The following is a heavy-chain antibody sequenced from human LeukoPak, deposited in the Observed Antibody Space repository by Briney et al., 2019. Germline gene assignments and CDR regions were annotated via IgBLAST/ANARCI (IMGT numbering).Heavy chain of an antibody. D-gene: IGHD2-2*01. CDR1: GYTFTGYY. V-gene: IGHV1-2*02. CDR2: INPNSGGT. J-gene: IGHJ5*02. Sequence: ASVKVSCKASGYTFTGYYMHWVRQAPGQGPEWMGWINPNSGGTNYAQKFQGRVTMTRDTSISTAYMELSRLRSDDTAVYYCAVAAANLDWFDPWGQGTLVTVSS. CDR3: AVAAANLDWFDP.